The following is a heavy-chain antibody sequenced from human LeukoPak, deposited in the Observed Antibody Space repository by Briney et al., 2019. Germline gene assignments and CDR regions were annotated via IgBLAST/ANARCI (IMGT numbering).Heavy chain of an antibody. D-gene: IGHD2-15*01. CDR3: AAYCSGGSCYSDSDY. V-gene: IGHV4-39*07. CDR2: IYHSGST. CDR1: GGSISSSSYY. Sequence: SETLSLTCTVSGGSISSSSYYWGWIRQPPGKGLEWIGSIYHSGSTYYNPSLKSRVTISVDTSKNQFSLKLSSVTAADTAVYYCAAYCSGGSCYSDSDYWGQGTLVTVSS. J-gene: IGHJ4*02.